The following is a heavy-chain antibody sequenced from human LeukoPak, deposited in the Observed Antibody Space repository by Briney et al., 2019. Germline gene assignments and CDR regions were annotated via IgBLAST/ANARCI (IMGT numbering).Heavy chain of an antibody. J-gene: IGHJ4*02. CDR1: GITFSSYG. V-gene: IGHV3-30*02. Sequence: GGSLRLSCAASGITFSSYGMHWVRQAPGKGLEWVASIRYDGSNKYYVDFVKGRFSISRDNSKNSLYLQMNSLRAEDTAVYYCARDRAGDTDYWGQGTLVTVSS. D-gene: IGHD7-27*01. CDR3: ARDRAGDTDY. CDR2: IRYDGSNK.